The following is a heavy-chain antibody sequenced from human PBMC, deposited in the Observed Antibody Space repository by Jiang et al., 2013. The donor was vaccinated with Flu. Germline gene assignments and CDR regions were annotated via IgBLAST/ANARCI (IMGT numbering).Heavy chain of an antibody. J-gene: IGHJ4*02. D-gene: IGHD5-12*01. CDR2: IYYTGST. CDR1: GGSVTSETYY. CDR3: ARAQKYSGFELPYFDY. V-gene: IGHV4-39*07. Sequence: GPGLVKPSETLSLTCTVSGGSVTSETYYWVWIRQPPGKGLEWIGSIYYTGSTYYKPSLKSRVTISVDTSKNHFSLKLSSVTAADTAVYYCARAQKYSGFELPYFDYWGQGTLVTVSS.